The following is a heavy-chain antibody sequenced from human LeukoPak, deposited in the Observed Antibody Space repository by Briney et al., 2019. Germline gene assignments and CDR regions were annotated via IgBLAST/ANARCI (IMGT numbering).Heavy chain of an antibody. CDR1: GFTFSSYE. Sequence: GGSLRLSCAASGFTFSSYEMNWVRQAPGKGLEWVSYISSSGSTIYYADSVKGRFTISRDNAKNSLYLQTNSLRAEDTAVYYCARDYDYGDYPLGGMDVWGKGTTVTVSS. CDR2: ISSSGSTI. D-gene: IGHD4-17*01. V-gene: IGHV3-48*03. CDR3: ARDYDYGDYPLGGMDV. J-gene: IGHJ6*04.